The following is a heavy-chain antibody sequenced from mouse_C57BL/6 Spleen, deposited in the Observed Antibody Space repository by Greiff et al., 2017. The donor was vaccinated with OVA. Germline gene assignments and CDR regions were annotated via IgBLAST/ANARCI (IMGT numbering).Heavy chain of an antibody. CDR2: IRSKSSNYAT. V-gene: IGHV10-3*01. CDR3: VREAYYSNYVAMDY. Sequence: EVQRVESGGGLVQPKGSLKLSCAASGFTFNTYAMHWVRQAPGKGLEWVARIRSKSSNYATYYADSVKDRLTISRDDSQSMLYRQMNNLKTEDTARYYCVREAYYSNYVAMDYWGQGTSVTVSA. D-gene: IGHD2-5*01. J-gene: IGHJ4*01. CDR1: GFTFNTYA.